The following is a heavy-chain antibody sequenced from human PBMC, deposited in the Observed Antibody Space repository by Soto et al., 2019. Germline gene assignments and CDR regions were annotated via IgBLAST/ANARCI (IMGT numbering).Heavy chain of an antibody. CDR3: ARAGAEVTMSCDY. CDR2: ISAKNGDT. D-gene: IGHD2-21*02. CDR1: GFTFNIFG. J-gene: IGHJ4*02. V-gene: IGHV1-18*01. Sequence: QIQLVQSGAEVKKPGASVKVSCKTSGFTFNIFGISWARQAPGQGLDWMGWISAKNGDTRYAQMFQDRATMTTDTSTSTAYMEVRSLTSDVTAVYYGARAGAEVTMSCDYWGQGTLVTVST.